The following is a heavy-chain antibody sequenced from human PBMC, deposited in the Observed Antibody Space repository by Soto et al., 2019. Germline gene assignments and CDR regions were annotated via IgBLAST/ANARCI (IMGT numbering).Heavy chain of an antibody. CDR3: AMAYYDFWSGYPRYYYGMDV. D-gene: IGHD3-3*01. CDR2: IIPIFGKA. J-gene: IGHJ6*02. V-gene: IGHV1-69*06. CDR1: GGTFSSYA. Sequence: QVQLVQSGAEVKKPGSSVKVSCKASGGTFSSYAISWVRQAPGQGLEWMGGIIPIFGKANYAQKFQGRVTITADKSTSTAYMELSSRRSEDTAVYYCAMAYYDFWSGYPRYYYGMDVWGQGTTVTVSS.